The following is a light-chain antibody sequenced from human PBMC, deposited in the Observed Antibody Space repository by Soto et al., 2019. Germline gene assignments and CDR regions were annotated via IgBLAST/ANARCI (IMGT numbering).Light chain of an antibody. V-gene: IGKV1-39*01. CDR3: HQRQSWPRT. J-gene: IGKJ1*01. CDR2: GAS. Sequence: DIQMTQSPSSLSAAIGDRVTITCRASQSIKNYLNWYQHKPGAAPKLLIFGASNLESGVPLRFSGSGSGTEFTLSISDVQPEDFALYYCHQRQSWPRTFGQGTKVDIK. CDR1: QSIKNY.